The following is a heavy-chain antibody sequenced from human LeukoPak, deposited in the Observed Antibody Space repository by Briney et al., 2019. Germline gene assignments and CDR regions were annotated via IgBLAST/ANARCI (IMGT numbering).Heavy chain of an antibody. CDR1: GDSISSNSAT. Sequence: SQTLSLTCAISGDSISSNSATWNWSRQSPSRGLEWLGRTYYRSKGYNEDAVSVRRRMTSNADTSNNQFSLQLNSVPPEAPAVYSCGRRKDGGNYFDYWGQGTLVTVSS. D-gene: IGHD4-23*01. CDR2: TYYRSKGYN. V-gene: IGHV6-1*01. CDR3: GRRKDGGNYFDY. J-gene: IGHJ4*02.